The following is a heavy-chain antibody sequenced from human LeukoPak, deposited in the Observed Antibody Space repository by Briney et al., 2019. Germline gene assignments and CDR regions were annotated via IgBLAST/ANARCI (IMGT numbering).Heavy chain of an antibody. V-gene: IGHV3-7*04. CDR1: GFTFSIYW. CDR3: AKDSSMWKWLVNY. D-gene: IGHD6-19*01. CDR2: INQGGGEK. J-gene: IGHJ4*02. Sequence: GGSLRLSCAASGFTFSIYWMSWVRQAPGKGLEWVANINQGGGEKYYVDSVKGRFTISRDNSKNALYLQMNSLRVEDTAVYFCAKDSSMWKWLVNYWGQGTLVIVSS.